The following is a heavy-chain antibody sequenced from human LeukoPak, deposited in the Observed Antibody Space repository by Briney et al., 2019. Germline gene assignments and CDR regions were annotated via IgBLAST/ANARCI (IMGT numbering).Heavy chain of an antibody. Sequence: TSETLSLTCTVSGGSISSGSYCWSWIRQPAGKGLEWIGRIYTSGSTNYNPSLKSRVTISVDTSKNQFSLKPSSVTAEDTAVYYCARAPGGYLDYWGQGTLVTVSS. D-gene: IGHD3-16*01. V-gene: IGHV4-61*02. CDR3: ARAPGGYLDY. J-gene: IGHJ4*02. CDR1: GGSISSGSYC. CDR2: IYTSGST.